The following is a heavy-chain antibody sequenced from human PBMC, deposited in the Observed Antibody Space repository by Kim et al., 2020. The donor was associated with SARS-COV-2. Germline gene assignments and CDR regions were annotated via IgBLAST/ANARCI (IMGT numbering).Heavy chain of an antibody. CDR1: GFTFTTYG. D-gene: IGHD4-4*01. CDR2: TSHDGQTA. J-gene: IGHJ4*02. CDR3: AKENFPAGSKHWSCADN. V-gene: IGHV3-30*18. Sequence: GGSLRLSCAASGFTFTTYGMHWVRQAPGKGLEWVAFTSHDGQTAHYEDSVKGRFTISRDNSKNTVYLQMSSLKVDDTAVYYCAKENFPAGSKHWSCADNWGQGTLVTVSS.